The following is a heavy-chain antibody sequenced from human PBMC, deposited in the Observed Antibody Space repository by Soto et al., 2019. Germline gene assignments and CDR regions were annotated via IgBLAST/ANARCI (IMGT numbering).Heavy chain of an antibody. Sequence: GGSLRLSCVASEFSFSRYAMTWVRQAAGKGLQWVAGLGPDGRNTFYGESVRGRFTIPRDNSRNTLYLQMSSLRAEDTAVYFCVKQMTTWTDSFFDFWGQGIQVTVSS. CDR3: VKQMTTWTDSFFDF. J-gene: IGHJ4*02. CDR2: LGPDGRNT. D-gene: IGHD4-17*01. CDR1: EFSFSRYA. V-gene: IGHV3-23*01.